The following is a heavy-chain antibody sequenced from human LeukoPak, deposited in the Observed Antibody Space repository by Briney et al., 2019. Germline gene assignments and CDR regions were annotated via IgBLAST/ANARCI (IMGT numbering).Heavy chain of an antibody. J-gene: IGHJ4*02. CDR2: ISGSGVIT. CDR3: ARDYYDSSGAFDY. V-gene: IGHV3-23*01. CDR1: GFTFSSSA. Sequence: PGGSLRLSCAASGFTFSSSAMNWVRQAPGKGLEWVSVISGSGVITYYADSVKGRFTISRDNSKNTLYLQMNSLRAEDTAVYYCARDYYDSSGAFDYWGQGTLVTVSS. D-gene: IGHD3-22*01.